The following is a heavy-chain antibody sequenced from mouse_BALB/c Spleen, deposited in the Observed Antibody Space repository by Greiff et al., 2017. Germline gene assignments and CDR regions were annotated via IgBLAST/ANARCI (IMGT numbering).Heavy chain of an antibody. V-gene: IGHV3-6*02. J-gene: IGHJ2*01. CDR1: GYSITSGYY. D-gene: IGHD2-2*01. CDR2: ISYDGSN. CDR3: AREEVYGYDVEFDY. Sequence: ESGPGLVKPSQSLSLTCSVTGYSITSGYYWNWIRQFPGNKLEWMGYISYDGSNNYNPSLKNRISITRDTSKNQFFLKLNSVTTEDTATYYCAREEVYGYDVEFDYWGQGTTLTVSS.